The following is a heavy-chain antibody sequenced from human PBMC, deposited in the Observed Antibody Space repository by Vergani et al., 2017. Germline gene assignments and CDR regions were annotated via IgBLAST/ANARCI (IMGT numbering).Heavy chain of an antibody. CDR3: ARDLAG. V-gene: IGHV1-46*01. CDR2: ISPGVGRT. Sequence: QVHLEQSGTAVRKPGASVKVSCKESGYPITSYDMHWVRQAPGQGLEWMGMISPGVGRTTNAQKFQGRVTMTTDTSTITVYMELSSLRSEDTAGYYCARDLAGWGQGTLVTVSS. CDR1: GYPITSYD. J-gene: IGHJ4*02.